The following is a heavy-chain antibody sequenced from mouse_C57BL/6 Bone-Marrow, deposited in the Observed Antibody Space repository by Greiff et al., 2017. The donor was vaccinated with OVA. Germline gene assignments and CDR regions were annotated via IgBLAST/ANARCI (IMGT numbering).Heavy chain of an antibody. CDR2: IDPEDGET. V-gene: IGHV14-2*01. D-gene: IGHD1-1*01. CDR3: ARSPTVVADFDY. CDR1: GFNIKDYY. Sequence: EVMLVESGAELVKPGASVKLSCTASGFNIKDYYMHWVKQRTEQGLEWIGRIDPEDGETKYAPKFQGKATITADTSSNTAYLQLSSLTSEDTAVYYCARSPTVVADFDYWGQGTTLTVSS. J-gene: IGHJ2*01.